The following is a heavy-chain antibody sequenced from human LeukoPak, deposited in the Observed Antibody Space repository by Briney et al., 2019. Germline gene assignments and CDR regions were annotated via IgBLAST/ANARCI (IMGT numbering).Heavy chain of an antibody. Sequence: GESLKISCKGSGYSFTSYWIGWVRQMPGKGLDWMGIIYPGDSDTTYSPSFQGQVTISADKSISTAYLQWSSLKASDTAMYYCARRATGTGNAFDNWGQGTMVTVSS. CDR2: IYPGDSDT. D-gene: IGHD1-7*01. CDR1: GYSFTSYW. CDR3: ARRATGTGNAFDN. J-gene: IGHJ3*02. V-gene: IGHV5-51*01.